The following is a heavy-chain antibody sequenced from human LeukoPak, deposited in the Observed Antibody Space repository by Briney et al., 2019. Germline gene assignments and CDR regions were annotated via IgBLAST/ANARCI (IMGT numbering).Heavy chain of an antibody. Sequence: PSGTLSLTCAVSGGSINSSYWWSWLRQSPGKGLEWIGNTYHSDYTNYNPSLNNRATKSVDKSKNQLSLKVTSVTAADTAMCYCARDSKSTADAFDIWGQGTMVTVSS. CDR1: GGSINSSYW. V-gene: IGHV4-4*02. CDR2: TYHSDYT. D-gene: IGHD5/OR15-5a*01. J-gene: IGHJ3*02. CDR3: ARDSKSTADAFDI.